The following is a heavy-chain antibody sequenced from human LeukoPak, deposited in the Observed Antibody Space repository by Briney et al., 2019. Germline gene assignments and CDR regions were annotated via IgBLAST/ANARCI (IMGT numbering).Heavy chain of an antibody. CDR2: INHSGST. V-gene: IGHV4-34*01. J-gene: IGHJ5*02. Sequence: SETLSLTCAVYGGSFSGYYWSWIRRPPGKGLEWIGEINHSGSTNYNPSLKSRVTISVDTSKNQFSLKLSSVTAADTAVYYCARGGIVVVVAATRWFDPWGQGTLVTVSS. D-gene: IGHD2-15*01. CDR1: GGSFSGYY. CDR3: ARGGIVVVVAATRWFDP.